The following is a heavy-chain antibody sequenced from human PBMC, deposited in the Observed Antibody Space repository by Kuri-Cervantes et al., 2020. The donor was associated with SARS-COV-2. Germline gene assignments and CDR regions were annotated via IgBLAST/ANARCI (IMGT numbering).Heavy chain of an antibody. CDR2: IYSGGST. Sequence: GESLKISCAASGFTVSSNYMSWVRQAPGKGLEWVSVIYSGGSTYYADSVKGRFTISRDNSKNTLYLQMNSLRAEDTAVYYCTTAGSRQIVGANAIYCYYGMDVWGQGTTVTVSS. CDR3: TTAGSRQIVGANAIYCYYGMDV. V-gene: IGHV3-53*01. D-gene: IGHD1-26*01. CDR1: GFTVSSNY. J-gene: IGHJ6*02.